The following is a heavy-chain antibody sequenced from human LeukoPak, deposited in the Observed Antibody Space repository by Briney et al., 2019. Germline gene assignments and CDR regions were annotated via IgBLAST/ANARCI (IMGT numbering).Heavy chain of an antibody. Sequence: PSETLSLTCTVSGGSISSYYWSWLRQPPGKGLEWIGYIYYSGSTNYNPSLKSRVTISVDTSKNQFSLKLSSVTAADTAVYYCARYLPLNWETNYFDCWGQGTLVTVSS. CDR3: ARYLPLNWETNYFDC. CDR1: GGSISSYY. V-gene: IGHV4-59*01. J-gene: IGHJ4*02. D-gene: IGHD7-27*01. CDR2: IYYSGST.